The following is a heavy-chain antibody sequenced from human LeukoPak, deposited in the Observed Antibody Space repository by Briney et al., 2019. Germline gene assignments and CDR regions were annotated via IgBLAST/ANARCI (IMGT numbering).Heavy chain of an antibody. CDR3: ATVGLDYYDSSGYYYDSGDY. CDR2: ISYDGSNK. CDR1: GFTFSSYG. D-gene: IGHD3-22*01. J-gene: IGHJ4*02. Sequence: QPGRSLRLSCAGSGFTFSSYGMHWVRQAPGKGLEWLAVISYDGSNKYYADSVKGRFTISRDNSKSTLYLQMNSLRAEDTAVYYCATVGLDYYDSSGYYYDSGDYWGQGTLVTVSS. V-gene: IGHV3-30*03.